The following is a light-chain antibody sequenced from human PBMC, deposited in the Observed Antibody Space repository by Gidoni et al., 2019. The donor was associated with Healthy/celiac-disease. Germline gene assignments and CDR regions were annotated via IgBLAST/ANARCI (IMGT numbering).Light chain of an antibody. Sequence: ESVLTQSPGTLSLSPGERATLSCRASQSVSSSYLAWYQQKPGQAHRLLIYGASSRATGIPDRFSGSGSGTDFTLTISRLEPEDFAVYYCQQYGSSPPWTFGQGTKVEIK. J-gene: IGKJ1*01. CDR1: QSVSSSY. CDR2: GAS. CDR3: QQYGSSPPWT. V-gene: IGKV3-20*01.